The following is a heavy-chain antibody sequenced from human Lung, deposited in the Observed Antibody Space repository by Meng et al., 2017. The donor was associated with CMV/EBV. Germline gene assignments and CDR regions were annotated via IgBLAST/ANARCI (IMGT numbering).Heavy chain of an antibody. J-gene: IGHJ6*02. Sequence: GGSXRLXCAASGFTFSRYWMSWVRQAPGKGLEWVANIRQDGTEKHYVGSVKGRFTVSRDNAKNSLYLQMNSLRAEDSAVYYCARDPAVLYYYYYGMEVLGQGXTVTVSS. V-gene: IGHV3-7*01. CDR2: IRQDGTEK. D-gene: IGHD3-16*01. CDR1: GFTFSRYW. CDR3: ARDPAVLYYYYYGMEV.